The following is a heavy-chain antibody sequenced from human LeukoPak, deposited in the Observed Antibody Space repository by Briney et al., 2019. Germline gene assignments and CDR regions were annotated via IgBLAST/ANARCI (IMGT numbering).Heavy chain of an antibody. V-gene: IGHV1-18*01. CDR3: ARHRRITMVRGVVNWFDP. Sequence: ASVKVSCKASGYTFTSYGISWVRQAPGQGLEWMGWISAYNGNTNYAQKLQGRVTMTTDTSTSTAYMELRSLRSDDTAVYYCARHRRITMVRGVVNWFDPWGQGTLVTVSS. CDR1: GYTFTSYG. D-gene: IGHD3-10*01. CDR2: ISAYNGNT. J-gene: IGHJ5*02.